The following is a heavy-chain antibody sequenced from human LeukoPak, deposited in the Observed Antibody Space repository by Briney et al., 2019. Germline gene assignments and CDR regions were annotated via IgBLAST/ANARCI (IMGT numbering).Heavy chain of an antibody. Sequence: SETLSLTCTVSGVSISNYYWSWIRQPAGKGLEWIGLIYTSGSTNYNPSLKSRVTMSVDTSNNQFSLKLSSVIAADTAVYYCARDLSGYSYGLYYYYYMDVWGKGTTVTMSS. CDR1: GVSISNYY. CDR2: IYTSGST. CDR3: ARDLSGYSYGLYYYYYMDV. J-gene: IGHJ6*03. D-gene: IGHD5-18*01. V-gene: IGHV4-4*07.